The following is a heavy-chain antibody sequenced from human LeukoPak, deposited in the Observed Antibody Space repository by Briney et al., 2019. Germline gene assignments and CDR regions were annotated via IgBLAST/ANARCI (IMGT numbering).Heavy chain of an antibody. CDR2: IRGGGGGT. D-gene: IGHD4-17*01. V-gene: IGHV3-23*01. CDR1: GFTFSNYA. CDR3: GRDPNGDYVGAFDF. Sequence: GGSLRLSREASGFTFSNYAMTWVRLAPGKGLEWVSSIRGGGGGTTYADSVKGRFTMSRDNSKNTLYLQMNSLRAEDTAVYYCGRDPNGDYVGAFDFWGQGTLVTVSS. J-gene: IGHJ3*01.